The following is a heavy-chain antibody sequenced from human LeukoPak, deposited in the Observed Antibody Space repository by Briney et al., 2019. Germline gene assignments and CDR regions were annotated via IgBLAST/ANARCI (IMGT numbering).Heavy chain of an antibody. J-gene: IGHJ4*02. V-gene: IGHV3-72*01. CDR3: TRDRSLSYFDY. D-gene: IGHD2-15*01. CDR1: GFTVSRNY. Sequence: GGSLRLSCAAFGFTVSRNYMIWVRQAPGKGLEWVGRSRNKANTYTTEYAASVKGRFTISRDESQNSLYLQMNSLKTEDTAVYYCTRDRSLSYFDYWGQGTLVTVSS. CDR2: SRNKANTYTT.